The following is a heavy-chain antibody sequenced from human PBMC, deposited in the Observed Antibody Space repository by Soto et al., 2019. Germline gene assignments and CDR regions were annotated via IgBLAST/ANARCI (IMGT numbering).Heavy chain of an antibody. CDR3: ARAESRLYSSGWYGRNFDY. Sequence: QVQLQESGPGLVKPSQTLSLTYTVSGGSISSGGYYWSWIRQHPGKGLEWIGYIYYSGSTYYNPSLKSRVTISVDTSKNQFSLKLSSVTAADTAVYYCARAESRLYSSGWYGRNFDYWGQGTLVTVSS. J-gene: IGHJ4*02. CDR2: IYYSGST. D-gene: IGHD6-19*01. V-gene: IGHV4-31*03. CDR1: GGSISSGGYY.